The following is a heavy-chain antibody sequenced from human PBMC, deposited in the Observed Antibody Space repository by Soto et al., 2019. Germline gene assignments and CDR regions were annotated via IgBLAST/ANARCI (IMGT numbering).Heavy chain of an antibody. J-gene: IGHJ4*02. CDR1: GFTFTNYG. Sequence: GSLRLSCAASGFTFTNYGMHWVRQAPGKGLEWVAIIWYDGSDKYYADSVKGRFTISRDNSQNTVYLQMNSLRAEDTAMYYCAAGEPLNYRGQGTLVTVSS. D-gene: IGHD3-10*01. V-gene: IGHV3-33*01. CDR3: AAGEPLNY. CDR2: IWYDGSDK.